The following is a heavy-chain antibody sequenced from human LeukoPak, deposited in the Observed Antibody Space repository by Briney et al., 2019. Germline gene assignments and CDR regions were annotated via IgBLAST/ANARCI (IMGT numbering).Heavy chain of an antibody. D-gene: IGHD4-17*01. J-gene: IGHJ3*02. Sequence: GGSLRLSCAASGFTFSSYTMHWIRQAPGKGLEWVSSISGSNSYIFYADSVKGRFTVSRDNAKDSLYLQMNSLRAEDTAVYYCARDHDYGDYRAAFDIWGQGTMVTVSS. CDR1: GFTFSSYT. V-gene: IGHV3-21*01. CDR3: ARDHDYGDYRAAFDI. CDR2: ISGSNSYI.